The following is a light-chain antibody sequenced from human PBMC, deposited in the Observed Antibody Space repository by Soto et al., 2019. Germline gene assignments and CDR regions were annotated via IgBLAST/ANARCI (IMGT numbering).Light chain of an antibody. V-gene: IGKV3-15*01. CDR1: QSVRNY. J-gene: IGKJ1*01. CDR3: QQYNNWPRT. Sequence: IVMTRSPATLSESPGERATLSCRASQSVRNYLAWYQQRPGQAPRLLIFGASTRATDIPARFSGSGSGTEFTLTISSLQSEDFAVYYCQQYNNWPRTFGQGTKVDIK. CDR2: GAS.